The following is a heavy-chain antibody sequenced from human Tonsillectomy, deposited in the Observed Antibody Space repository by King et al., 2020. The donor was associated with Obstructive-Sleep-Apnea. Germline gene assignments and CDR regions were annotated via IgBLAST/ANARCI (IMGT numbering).Heavy chain of an antibody. D-gene: IGHD2-21*01. V-gene: IGHV3-7*01. CDR1: GFTFRSYW. CDR2: IKPDGSEK. Sequence: VQLVESGGGLVQPGGSLRLSCDISGFTFRSYWMTWVRQAPGKGLEWVANIKPDGSEKNYVDSVKGRFTISRDNTKNSLYLQMNNLRVWDTAVYYCAAYMNGNDYWGQGTLVTVSS. J-gene: IGHJ4*02. CDR3: AAYMNGNDY.